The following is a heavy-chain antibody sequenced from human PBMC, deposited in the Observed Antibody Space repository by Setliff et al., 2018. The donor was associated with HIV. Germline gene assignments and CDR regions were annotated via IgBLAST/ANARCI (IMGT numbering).Heavy chain of an antibody. V-gene: IGHV3-33*01. CDR2: IWYDGSNK. J-gene: IGHJ6*03. Sequence: GGSLRLSCAASGFTFSSYGMHWVRQAPGKGLEWVAVIWYDGSNKYYADSVKGRFTISRDNSKNTLYLQMNSLRAEDTAVYYCARGPTTVTNYYYYYMDVWGKGTTVTVSS. CDR1: GFTFSSYG. CDR3: ARGPTTVTNYYYYYMDV. D-gene: IGHD4-17*01.